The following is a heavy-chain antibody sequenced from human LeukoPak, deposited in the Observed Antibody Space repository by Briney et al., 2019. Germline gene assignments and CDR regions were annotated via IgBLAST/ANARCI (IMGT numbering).Heavy chain of an antibody. J-gene: IGHJ4*02. CDR3: TSGTGY. V-gene: IGHV3-73*01. CDR1: GFTFSGSA. CDR2: IRSKANSYAT. D-gene: IGHD3/OR15-3a*01. Sequence: PGGSLRLSCAASGFTFSGSAMHWVRQASGKGLEWVGRIRSKANSYATEYAASAKGRFTISRDDSKNTAFLQMNSLKTEDTAVYYCTSGTGYWGQGTLVTVSS.